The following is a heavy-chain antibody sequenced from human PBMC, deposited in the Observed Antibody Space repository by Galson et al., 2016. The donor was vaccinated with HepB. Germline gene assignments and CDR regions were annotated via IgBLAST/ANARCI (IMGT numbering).Heavy chain of an antibody. V-gene: IGHV4-59*01. J-gene: IGHJ5*02. CDR2: IYYSGST. Sequence: LSLTCIVSGGSISNYYWTWLRQSPGKALEWIGNIYYSGSTDYNPSLKSRVTISVDTSKNLFSLKLRSVTAADTAVYFCAKMESVATAGTARSNWFDPWGQGTLVTVSS. CDR3: AKMESVATAGTARSNWFDP. CDR1: GGSISNYY. D-gene: IGHD6-13*01.